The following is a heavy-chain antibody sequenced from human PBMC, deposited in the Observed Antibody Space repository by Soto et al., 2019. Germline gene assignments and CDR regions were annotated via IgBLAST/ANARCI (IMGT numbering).Heavy chain of an antibody. CDR1: GFTFSSYS. CDR2: ITCSSSPI. CDR3: TRDPHALDV. J-gene: IGHJ6*02. D-gene: IGHD2-2*01. V-gene: IGHV3-48*02. Sequence: GGSLRLSCAASGFTFSSYSMNWVRQAPGKGLEWVSYITCSSSPIYYADSVKGRYTISRDNAKNSLYLQMNSLSDEDTAVYYCTRDPHALDVWGQGTTVTVSS.